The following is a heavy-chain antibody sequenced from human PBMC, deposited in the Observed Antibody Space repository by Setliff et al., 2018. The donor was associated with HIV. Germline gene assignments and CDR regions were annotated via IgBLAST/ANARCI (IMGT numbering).Heavy chain of an antibody. D-gene: IGHD5-12*01. Sequence: ASVKVSCKASGYSFSSYGFSWVRQAPGQGLEWMGWISAYNDNTNYAQKFQGRVTMTTDASTSTAYMEVRSLRSDDTAVYYCARDRLPAEVAVSGDWFDPWGQGTVVTVS. CDR2: ISAYNDNT. CDR3: ARDRLPAEVAVSGDWFDP. V-gene: IGHV1-18*01. CDR1: GYSFSSYG. J-gene: IGHJ5*02.